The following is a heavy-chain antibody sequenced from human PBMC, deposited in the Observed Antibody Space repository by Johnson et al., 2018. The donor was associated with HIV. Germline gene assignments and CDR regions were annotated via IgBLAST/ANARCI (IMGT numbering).Heavy chain of an antibody. Sequence: VQLVESGGGLVQPGESLRLSCAASGFPFFNYWMSWVRQAPGKGLEWVANIKEDGSDEYYVDSLEGRFTISRDNPNNLLYLQMDNLRTADTAVYYCAGFGVYSSPHDAFDIWGQGTMVTVTS. CDR3: AGFGVYSSPHDAFDI. CDR2: IKEDGSDE. V-gene: IGHV3-7*05. D-gene: IGHD3-22*01. J-gene: IGHJ3*02. CDR1: GFPFFNYW.